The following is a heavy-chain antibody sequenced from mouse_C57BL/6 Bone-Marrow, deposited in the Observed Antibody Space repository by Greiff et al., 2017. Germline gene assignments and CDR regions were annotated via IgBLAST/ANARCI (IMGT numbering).Heavy chain of an antibody. V-gene: IGHV1-19*01. D-gene: IGHD1-1*01. CDR1: GYTFTDYY. CDR3: ARRVYYYGSSYPFAY. J-gene: IGHJ3*01. Sequence: EVQLQQSGPVLVKPGASVKMSCKASGYTFTDYYMNWVKQSHGKSLEWIGVINPYNGGTSYNQKFKGKATLTVDKSSSTAYMELNSLTSEDSAVYYCARRVYYYGSSYPFAYWGQGTLVTVSA. CDR2: INPYNGGT.